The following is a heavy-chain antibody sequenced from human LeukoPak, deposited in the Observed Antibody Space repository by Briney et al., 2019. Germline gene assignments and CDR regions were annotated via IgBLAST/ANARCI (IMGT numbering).Heavy chain of an antibody. CDR3: ARQNYYDSSGYPTFDY. V-gene: IGHV1-3*01. CDR2: INAGNGNT. Sequence: ASVKVSCKASGYTFTSYAMRWVRQAPGQRLEWMGWINAGNGNTKYSQKFQGRVTITRDTSASTAYMELSSLGSEDTAVYYCARQNYYDSSGYPTFDYWGQGTLVTVSS. D-gene: IGHD3-22*01. CDR1: GYTFTSYA. J-gene: IGHJ4*02.